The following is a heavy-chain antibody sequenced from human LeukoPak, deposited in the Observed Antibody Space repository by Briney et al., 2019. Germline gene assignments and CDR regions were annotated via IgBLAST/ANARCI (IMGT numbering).Heavy chain of an antibody. Sequence: GGSLRLSCAASGFTFSSYWMSWVRQAPGKGLEWVANIKQDGSEKYYVDSVKGRFTISRDNAKNSLYLQMNSLRAEDTAVYYCARIMVLLWFGESGYFDYWGQGTLVTVSS. D-gene: IGHD3-10*01. CDR2: IKQDGSEK. CDR1: GFTFSSYW. J-gene: IGHJ4*02. CDR3: ARIMVLLWFGESGYFDY. V-gene: IGHV3-7*03.